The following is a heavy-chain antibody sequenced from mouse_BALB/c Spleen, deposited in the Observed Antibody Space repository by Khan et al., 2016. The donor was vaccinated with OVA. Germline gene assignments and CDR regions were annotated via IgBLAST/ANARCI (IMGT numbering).Heavy chain of an antibody. CDR3: ARGNYYGSNSWFAY. D-gene: IGHD1-1*01. CDR1: GYTFTNYG. J-gene: IGHJ3*01. V-gene: IGHV9-3*02. CDR2: INTNTGEP. Sequence: QIQLVQSGPELKKPGETVKISCKASGYTFTNYGINWVKQAPGKGLKWMGWINTNTGEPTYAEEFKGRFAFSLETSASTAYLQHNNRKNEDTATYFCARGNYYGSNSWFAYWGQGTLVTVSA.